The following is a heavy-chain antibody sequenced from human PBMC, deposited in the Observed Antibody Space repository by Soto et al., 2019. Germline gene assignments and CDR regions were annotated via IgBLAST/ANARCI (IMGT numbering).Heavy chain of an antibody. Sequence: SVKVSCKASGGTFSSYAISWVRQAPGQGLEWMGGIIPIFGTANYAQKFQGRVTITADESTSTAYMELSSLRSEDTAVYYCARDRVTMVRGVIITAEFDYWGQGTLVTVSS. D-gene: IGHD3-10*01. CDR2: IIPIFGTA. J-gene: IGHJ4*02. CDR1: GGTFSSYA. V-gene: IGHV1-69*13. CDR3: ARDRVTMVRGVIITAEFDY.